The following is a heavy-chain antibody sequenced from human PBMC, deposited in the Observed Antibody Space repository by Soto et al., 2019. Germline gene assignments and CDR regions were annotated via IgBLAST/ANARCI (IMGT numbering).Heavy chain of an antibody. V-gene: IGHV3-23*01. CDR2: ISGSGDST. CDR1: GFTFSTYA. Sequence: GGSLRLSCAASGFTFSTYAMNWVRQAPGKGLEWVSGISGSGDSTYYADSVKGRFTVSRDNSKNTLYLQMNSLRAEDTAVFYWIGMICPMLVIANFAQKFQGRVTMTADDASTTAFMKLISLIFEDTSMYYCAIVTMVREEIISYWFDHWGQGTLVTVSS. J-gene: IGHJ5*02. CDR3: IGMICPMLVIANFAQKFQGRVTMTADDASTTAFMKLISLIFEDTSMYYCAIVTMVREEIISYWFDH. D-gene: IGHD4-4*01.